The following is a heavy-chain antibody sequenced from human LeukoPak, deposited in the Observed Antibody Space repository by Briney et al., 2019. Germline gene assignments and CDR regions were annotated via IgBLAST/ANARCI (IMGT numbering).Heavy chain of an antibody. Sequence: PSETLSLTCTVSGGSISSGSYYWSWIRQPAGKGLEWIGYIYYSGSTNYNPSLKSRVTISVDTSKNQFSLKLSSVTAADTAVYHCARHWGLGESSSYGMDVWGQGTTVTVSS. J-gene: IGHJ6*02. CDR1: GGSISSGSYY. CDR2: IYYSGST. D-gene: IGHD3-10*01. V-gene: IGHV4-61*10. CDR3: ARHWGLGESSSYGMDV.